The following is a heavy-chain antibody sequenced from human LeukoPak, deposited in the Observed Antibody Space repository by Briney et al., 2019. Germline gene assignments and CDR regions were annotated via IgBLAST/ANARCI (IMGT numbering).Heavy chain of an antibody. J-gene: IGHJ5*02. CDR2: IRDKGYGHAT. CDR3: TTPNEGNWFDP. Sequence: QPGGSLKLSCAASGFTFSDSAIHWVRQASGKGLEWVGRIRDKGYGHATAYAASVKGRLTLSRDDSKNTAYLQMNSLKTEDTALYYCTTPNEGNWFDPWGQGTLVTVSS. D-gene: IGHD2-8*01. CDR1: GFTFSDSA. V-gene: IGHV3-73*01.